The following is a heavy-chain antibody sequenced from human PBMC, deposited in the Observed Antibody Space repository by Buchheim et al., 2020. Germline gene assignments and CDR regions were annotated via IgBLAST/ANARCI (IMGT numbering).Heavy chain of an antibody. CDR1: GFSVSSNY. J-gene: IGHJ6*03. D-gene: IGHD6-13*01. Sequence: EVQLVESGGGLIQPGGSLRLSCAASGFSVSSNYMSWVRQAPGKGLEWVSVIYSDGTTYYADSVKGRFTISRDNSKNTLYLKMNSLRAEDTAVYYCARELSSPPNYYMDVWGKGTT. CDR3: ARELSSPPNYYMDV. V-gene: IGHV3-53*01. CDR2: IYSDGTT.